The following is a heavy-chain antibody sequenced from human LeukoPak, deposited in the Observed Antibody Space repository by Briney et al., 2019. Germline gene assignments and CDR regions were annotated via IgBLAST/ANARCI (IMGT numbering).Heavy chain of an antibody. CDR2: IYPGDSDT. Sequence: GESLKISCKGSGYSFTSYWIGWVRQMPGKGLEWMGIIYPGDSDTRYSPSFQGQVTISADKSISTAYLQWSSLKASDTAMYYCARHGDDILTGYYKIDYWGRGTLVTVSS. CDR1: GYSFTSYW. CDR3: ARHGDDILTGYYKIDY. J-gene: IGHJ4*02. V-gene: IGHV5-51*01. D-gene: IGHD3-9*01.